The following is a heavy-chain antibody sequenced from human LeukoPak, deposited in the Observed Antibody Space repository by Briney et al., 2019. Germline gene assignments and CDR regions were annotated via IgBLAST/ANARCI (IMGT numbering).Heavy chain of an antibody. CDR1: GFTLTNHG. J-gene: IGHJ6*02. V-gene: IGHV3-23*01. CDR2: ITGTGGR. D-gene: IGHD2-15*01. CDR3: AGCSGGSCYSRGKYGVDV. Sequence: GGSLRLSCAVSGFTLTNHGVSWVRQAPGKGLEWVSIITGTGGRYYGDSVKGRFILSRDNSKNTVYLQMNSLRADDTAVYYCAGCSGGSCYSRGKYGVDVWGQGTTVIVSS.